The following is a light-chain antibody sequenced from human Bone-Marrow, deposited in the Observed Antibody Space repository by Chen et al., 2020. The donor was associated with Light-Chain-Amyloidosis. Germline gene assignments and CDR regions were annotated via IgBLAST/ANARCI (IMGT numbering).Light chain of an antibody. Sequence: SYVLTQPSSVSVAPGQTATIACGGTNIGSTSVHWYQQTPGQAPLLVVYDDRDRPSGIPERLAGSNSGNTATLTISRVEAGDEADYSCQVWDRSSDRPVFGGGTKLTVL. CDR1: NIGSTS. CDR2: DDR. J-gene: IGLJ3*02. CDR3: QVWDRSSDRPV. V-gene: IGLV3-21*02.